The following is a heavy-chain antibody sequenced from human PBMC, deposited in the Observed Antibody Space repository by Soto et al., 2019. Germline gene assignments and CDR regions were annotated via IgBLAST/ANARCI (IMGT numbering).Heavy chain of an antibody. CDR3: ARLPFPWGWFDP. J-gene: IGHJ5*02. D-gene: IGHD3-16*01. Sequence: QVQLVESGGGLVKPGGSLRLSCAASGIVFSDYMSWVRQAPGKGLEWLSYISGSGRTIYSADSVKGRFTISRDNATNSLYLQMNNVRTADTAVYYCARLPFPWGWFDPWGQGTLVPVSS. CDR2: ISGSGRTI. CDR1: GIVFSDY. V-gene: IGHV3-11*01.